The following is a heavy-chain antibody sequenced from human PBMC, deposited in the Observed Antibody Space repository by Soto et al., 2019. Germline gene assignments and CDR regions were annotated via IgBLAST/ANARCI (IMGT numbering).Heavy chain of an antibody. Sequence: PSETLSLTCTVSGGSISSYYWSWIRQPPGKGLEWIGYMYYSGSTNYNPSLKSRVTISVDTSKNQFSLKLSSVTAADTAVYYCARGSYVILTGYYPGPSDYCVKGTLV. CDR1: GGSISSYY. D-gene: IGHD3-9*01. V-gene: IGHV4-59*01. J-gene: IGHJ4*02. CDR3: ARGSYVILTGYYPGPSDY. CDR2: MYYSGST.